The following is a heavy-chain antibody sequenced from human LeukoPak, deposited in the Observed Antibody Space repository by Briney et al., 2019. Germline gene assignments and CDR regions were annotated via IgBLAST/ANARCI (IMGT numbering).Heavy chain of an antibody. V-gene: IGHV3-69-1*02. J-gene: IGHJ4*02. Sequence: KPGGSLRLSCAASGFTFSDYYMNWVRQAPGKGLEWVSSISYTGTYIYYADSVKGRFTISRDNAQNSLYLQMNSLRAEDTAIYYCVRDRGTYRPIDYWGQGTLVTVSS. CDR2: ISYTGTYI. D-gene: IGHD1-26*01. CDR1: GFTFSDYY. CDR3: VRDRGTYRPIDY.